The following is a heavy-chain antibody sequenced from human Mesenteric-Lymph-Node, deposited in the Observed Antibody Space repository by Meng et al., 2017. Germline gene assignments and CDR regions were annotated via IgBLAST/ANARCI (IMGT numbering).Heavy chain of an antibody. CDR1: GFTLSDHY. CDR2: SRDKSRSYTT. V-gene: IGHV3-72*01. D-gene: IGHD4-23*01. Sequence: EAQLVESGGGSVQPGGSLRLSCAASGFTLSDHYMDWVRQAPGKGLEWVGRSRDKSRSYTTEYAASVKGRFTISRDDSQNSLFLQMNSLKTEDTAVYYCATGLSGGNDVGYWGQGTLVTVSS. J-gene: IGHJ4*02. CDR3: ATGLSGGNDVGY.